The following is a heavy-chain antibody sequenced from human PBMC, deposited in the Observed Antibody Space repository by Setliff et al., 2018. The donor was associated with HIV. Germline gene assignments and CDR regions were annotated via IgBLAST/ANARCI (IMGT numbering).Heavy chain of an antibody. CDR3: AHMIYEETVGAEYFQH. CDR1: GFSLGTSGVG. CDR2: IYWDDDK. V-gene: IGHV2-5*02. J-gene: IGHJ1*01. Sequence: SGLTLVNPTQTLTLTCTFSGFSLGTSGVGVGWIRQPPGKALEWLALIYWDDDKRYSPSLKSRLTITKDTSKNQVVLTMTNMDPVDTATYYCAHMIYEETVGAEYFQHWGQGTLVTVSS. D-gene: IGHD5-12*01.